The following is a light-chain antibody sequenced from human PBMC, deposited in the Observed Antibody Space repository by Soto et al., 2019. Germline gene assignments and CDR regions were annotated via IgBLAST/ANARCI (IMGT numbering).Light chain of an antibody. Sequence: SYELTQPPSVSVAPGQTARITCGGNRIGSKSVHWFQQKPGQAPVLVVHDDSDRPSGIPERFSGSNSGGTATLTISRVEAGDEADYYCQAWDSSTVVFGGGTKVTVL. V-gene: IGLV3-21*02. CDR3: QAWDSSTVV. CDR2: DDS. J-gene: IGLJ2*01. CDR1: RIGSKS.